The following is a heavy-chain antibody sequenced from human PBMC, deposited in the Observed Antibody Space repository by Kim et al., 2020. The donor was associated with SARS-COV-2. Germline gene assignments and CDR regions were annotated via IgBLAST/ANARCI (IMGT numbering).Heavy chain of an antibody. CDR1: GGTFSSYA. CDR3: ARGADHGGNNWFDP. Sequence: SVKVSCKASGGTFSSYAISWVRQAPGQGLEWMGGIIPIFGTANYAQKFQGRVTITADESTSTAYMELSSLRSEDTAGYYCARGADHGGNNWFDPWGQGTLVTVSS. CDR2: IIPIFGTA. V-gene: IGHV1-69*13. D-gene: IGHD2-15*01. J-gene: IGHJ5*02.